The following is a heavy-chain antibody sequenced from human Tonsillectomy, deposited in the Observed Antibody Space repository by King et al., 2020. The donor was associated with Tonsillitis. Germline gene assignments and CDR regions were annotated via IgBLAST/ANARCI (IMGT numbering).Heavy chain of an antibody. CDR2: ISWNSCSI. V-gene: IGHV3-9*01. CDR1: GFTFDDYA. Sequence: DVQLVESGGGLVQPGRSLRLSCAASGFTFDDYAMHWVRQAPGKGLEWVSGISWNSCSIGYADSVKGRFTISRDNAKNSLYLQMNSLRAEDTALYYCAKDMSGAVAGDFDYWGQGTLVTVSS. CDR3: AKDMSGAVAGDFDY. D-gene: IGHD6-19*01. J-gene: IGHJ4*02.